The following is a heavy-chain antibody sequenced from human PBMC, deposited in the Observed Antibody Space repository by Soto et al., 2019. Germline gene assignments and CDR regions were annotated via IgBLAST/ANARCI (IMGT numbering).Heavy chain of an antibody. J-gene: IGHJ3*02. CDR3: ARSSRLLWFGDDAFDI. CDR1: GFTFSSYA. D-gene: IGHD3-10*01. V-gene: IGHV3-30-3*01. CDR2: ISYDGSNK. Sequence: QVQLVESGGGVVQPGRSLRLSCAASGFTFSSYAMHWVRQAPGKGLEWVAVISYDGSNKYYADSVKGRFTISRDNSKNTLYLQMNSLRAEDTAVYYCARSSRLLWFGDDAFDIWGQGTMVTVSS.